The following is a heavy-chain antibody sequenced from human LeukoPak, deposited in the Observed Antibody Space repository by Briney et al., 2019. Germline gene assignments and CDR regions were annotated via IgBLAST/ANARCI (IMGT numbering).Heavy chain of an antibody. J-gene: IGHJ4*02. V-gene: IGHV1-46*01. Sequence: ASVNVSCKASGYTFTSYYMHLVRQAPGQGLEWMGIINPSGGSTSYAQKFQGRVTMTRDTSTSTAYMELSSLRSEDTAVYYCASGTYYYDSSGYPFDYWGQGTLVTVSS. D-gene: IGHD3-22*01. CDR2: INPSGGST. CDR1: GYTFTSYY. CDR3: ASGTYYYDSSGYPFDY.